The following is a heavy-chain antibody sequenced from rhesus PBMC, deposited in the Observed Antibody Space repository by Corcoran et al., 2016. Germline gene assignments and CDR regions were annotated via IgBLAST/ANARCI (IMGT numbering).Heavy chain of an antibody. CDR1: GDSVSSSNW. D-gene: IGHD5-36*01. V-gene: IGHV4-65*01. J-gene: IGHJ4*01. CDR2: ISGSSGST. CDR3: ARDRGGYSYGYFDC. Sequence: QVQLQESGPGLVKPSETLSLTCAVSGDSVSSSNWWSWIRQPPGKGLEWIGYISGSSGSTYYNPSLKSRFTISSDPSKNQFSLKLSSVPAADTAVYYCARDRGGYSYGYFDCWGQGVLVTVSS.